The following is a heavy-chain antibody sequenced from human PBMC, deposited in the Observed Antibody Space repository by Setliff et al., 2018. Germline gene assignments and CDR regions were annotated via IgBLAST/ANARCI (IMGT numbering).Heavy chain of an antibody. D-gene: IGHD2-21*01. Sequence: ASVKVSCKASGYTFTSYGISWVRQAPGKGLEWMGGFDPEDGETIYAQKFQGRVTMTEDTSTDTAYMELSSLRSEDTAVYYCARGDFDSYFPLNAFDIWGQGTMVTVSS. J-gene: IGHJ3*02. CDR1: GYTFTSYG. CDR3: ARGDFDSYFPLNAFDI. CDR2: FDPEDGET. V-gene: IGHV1-24*01.